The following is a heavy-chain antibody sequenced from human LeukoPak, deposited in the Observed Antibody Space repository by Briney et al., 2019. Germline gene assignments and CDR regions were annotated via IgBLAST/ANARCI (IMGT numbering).Heavy chain of an antibody. V-gene: IGHV3-48*04. J-gene: IGHJ3*02. Sequence: GGSLRLSRAASGFSFSTYSVNWVRQAPGKGLEWVSYISSRSGTISYADSVRGRFTISSDNAKNSLYLQMNSLRAEDTAVYYCARDYYDSSGYYYAAFDIWGQGTMVTVSS. CDR1: GFSFSTYS. D-gene: IGHD3-22*01. CDR3: ARDYYDSSGYYYAAFDI. CDR2: ISSRSGTI.